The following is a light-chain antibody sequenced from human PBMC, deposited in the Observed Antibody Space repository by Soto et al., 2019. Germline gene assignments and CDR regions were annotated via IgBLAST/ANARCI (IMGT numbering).Light chain of an antibody. CDR3: HHYNSYPGT. CDR2: DAS. Sequence: DVQMTQSPYTLSASVGDRVTITCRASQRVTSWLAWYQQKPGKAPKVLIYDASSLESGVPSRFSGSGSGTEFTLTISSLHPDDFATYYCHHYNSYPGTFGQGTKVEIK. V-gene: IGKV1-5*01. CDR1: QRVTSW. J-gene: IGKJ1*01.